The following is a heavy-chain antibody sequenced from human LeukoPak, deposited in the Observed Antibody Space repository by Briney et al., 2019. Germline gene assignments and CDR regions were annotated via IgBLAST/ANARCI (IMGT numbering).Heavy chain of an antibody. J-gene: IGHJ4*02. CDR3: TTAAGDYYDTSGYFFDY. D-gene: IGHD3-22*01. Sequence: GGSLRLPCAASGFTFSDYYMSWIRQAPGKGLEWVSYISSSSSTMDYADSVKGRFTISRDNAKNSLYLQMNSLRAEDTAVYYCTTAAGDYYDTSGYFFDYWGQGTLVTVSS. V-gene: IGHV3-11*01. CDR1: GFTFSDYY. CDR2: ISSSSSTM.